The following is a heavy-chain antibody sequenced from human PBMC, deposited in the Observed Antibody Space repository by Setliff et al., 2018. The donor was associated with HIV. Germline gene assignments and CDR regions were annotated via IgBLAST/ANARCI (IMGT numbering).Heavy chain of an antibody. CDR1: GGTFSDFR. Sequence: ASVKVSCKASGGTFSDFRITWVRQAPGQGLEWMGEITPFVGITNYAQKFQGRVTISADESTATAYIELSSLTSQDTAVYYCARDKGIREAASLDHWGQGSLVTVSS. CDR2: ITPFVGIT. D-gene: IGHD6-13*01. V-gene: IGHV1-69*10. J-gene: IGHJ4*02. CDR3: ARDKGIREAASLDH.